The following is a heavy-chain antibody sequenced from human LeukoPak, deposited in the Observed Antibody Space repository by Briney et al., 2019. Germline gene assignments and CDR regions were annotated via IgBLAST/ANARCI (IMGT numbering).Heavy chain of an antibody. CDR2: IYYSGST. D-gene: IGHD6-19*01. Sequence: SETLSLTCTVSGGSISSSSYYWGWIRQPPGKGLEWIGSIYYSGSTYYNPSLKSRVTISVDTSKNQFSLKLSSVTAADTAVYYCARAIGSFEKQRLVRRYYYYYYMDVWGKGTTVTVSS. CDR1: GGSISSSSYY. J-gene: IGHJ6*03. V-gene: IGHV4-39*07. CDR3: ARAIGSFEKQRLVRRYYYYYYMDV.